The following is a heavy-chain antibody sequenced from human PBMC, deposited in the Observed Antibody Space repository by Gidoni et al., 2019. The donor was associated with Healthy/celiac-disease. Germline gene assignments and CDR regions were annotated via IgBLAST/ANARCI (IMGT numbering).Heavy chain of an antibody. CDR2: ISYDGSNK. D-gene: IGHD2-15*01. J-gene: IGHJ3*02. CDR1: GFTFSSYG. CDR3: AKGWFADIVVVVAATRGAFDI. V-gene: IGHV3-30*18. Sequence: QVQLVESGGGVVLPGRSLRLSCAASGFTFSSYGRPWVRQAPGKGLEWVAVISYDGSNKYYADSVKGRFTISRDNSKNTLYLQMNSLRAEDTAVYYCAKGWFADIVVVVAATRGAFDIWGQGTMVTVSS.